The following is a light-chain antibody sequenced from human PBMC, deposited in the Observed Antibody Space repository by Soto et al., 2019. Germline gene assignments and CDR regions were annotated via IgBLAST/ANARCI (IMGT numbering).Light chain of an antibody. CDR3: AAWDDSLNAYV. Sequence: QSVLTQPPSASGTPGQRVAFSCSGSSSNIGANTVNWYQQVPGAAPNLLIYSHSQRPSGVPDRFSGSKSGTSASLAISGLQSDDEADYYCAAWDDSLNAYVFGTGTKVHRP. CDR1: SSNIGANT. CDR2: SHS. V-gene: IGLV1-44*01. J-gene: IGLJ1*01.